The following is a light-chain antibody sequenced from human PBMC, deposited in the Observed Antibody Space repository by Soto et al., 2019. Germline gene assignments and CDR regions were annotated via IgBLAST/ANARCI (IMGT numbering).Light chain of an antibody. CDR1: SSDVGGYNY. CDR2: EVS. J-gene: IGLJ1*01. V-gene: IGLV2-14*01. Sequence: QSALTQPASVSGSPGQSITIYCSGTSSDVGGYNYVSWYQQHPGKAPKLIIYEVSNRPSGISNRFSGSKSGNTASLTISGLQPEDEADYYCSSYTSGSTYVFGTGTKLTVL. CDR3: SSYTSGSTYV.